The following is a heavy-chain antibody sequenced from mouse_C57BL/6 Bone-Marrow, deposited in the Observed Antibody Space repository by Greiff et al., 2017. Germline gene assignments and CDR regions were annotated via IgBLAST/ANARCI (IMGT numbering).Heavy chain of an antibody. CDR1: GFTFSDFY. CDR3: ARDEGYDYGFAY. D-gene: IGHD2-4*01. CDR2: SRNKANDYTT. Sequence: EVQVVESGGGLVQSGRSLRLSCATSGFTFSDFYMEWVRQAPGQGLEWIAASRNKANDYTTEYSASVKGRFIVSRDTSQSILYLQMNALRAEDTAFYYCARDEGYDYGFAYWGQGTLVTVSA. J-gene: IGHJ3*01. V-gene: IGHV7-1*01.